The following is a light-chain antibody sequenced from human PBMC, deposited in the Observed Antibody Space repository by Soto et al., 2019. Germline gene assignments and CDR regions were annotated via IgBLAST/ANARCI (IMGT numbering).Light chain of an antibody. Sequence: DIVFTQSPCTLSLSPGERATLSCRASQSFRGLLAWYQQKPGQAPRLLIYDAYNRATGIPPRFSGSGSGTDFTLTISSLEPDDFSTYYCQQYNSFSYTFGPGTKVDI. CDR3: QQYNSFSYT. J-gene: IGKJ2*01. CDR2: DAY. CDR1: QSFRGL. V-gene: IGKV3-11*01.